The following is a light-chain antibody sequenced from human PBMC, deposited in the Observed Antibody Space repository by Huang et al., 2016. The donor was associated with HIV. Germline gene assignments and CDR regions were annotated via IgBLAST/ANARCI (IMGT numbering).Light chain of an antibody. Sequence: DIQMTQSPSTLSASVGDRVTITCRASQNIRSWLAWYQQKPGQAPKLLSYKASTLESGGPSRFSGSGSGTEFTLIINSLQPDDFATYYCQQYDNYWTFGQGTKVEIK. CDR2: KAS. J-gene: IGKJ1*01. V-gene: IGKV1-5*03. CDR3: QQYDNYWT. CDR1: QNIRSW.